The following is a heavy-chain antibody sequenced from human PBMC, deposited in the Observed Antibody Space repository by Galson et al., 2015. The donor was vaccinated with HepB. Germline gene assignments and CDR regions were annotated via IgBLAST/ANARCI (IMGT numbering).Heavy chain of an antibody. Sequence: SLRISCAASGFTFKTYTMTWVRQAPGKRLEWLSSIRDGIHYADSVKGRFTISRDTSKNMVYLQMNSLRAEDTAVYYCLKGGWGSVFDVWGLGTMVTVSS. CDR1: GFTFKTYT. V-gene: IGHV3-23*01. CDR3: LKGGWGSVFDV. CDR2: IRDGI. J-gene: IGHJ3*01. D-gene: IGHD7-27*01.